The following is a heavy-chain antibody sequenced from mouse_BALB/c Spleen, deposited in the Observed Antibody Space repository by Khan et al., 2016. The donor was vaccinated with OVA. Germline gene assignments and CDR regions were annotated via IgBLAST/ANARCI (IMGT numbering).Heavy chain of an antibody. J-gene: IGHJ2*01. CDR2: INPTSGYT. CDR1: GYTFTSYW. Sequence: QVQLQQSGAELAKPGASVKMSCKASGYTFTSYWMHWIKQRPGQGLEWIGYINPTSGYTDYNQKFKDKATLTADKSSSTAYMQLSSLTSADCAVYCGAGDRIGYWGQGTALTVSS. D-gene: IGHD2-14*01. CDR3: AGDRIGY. V-gene: IGHV1-7*01.